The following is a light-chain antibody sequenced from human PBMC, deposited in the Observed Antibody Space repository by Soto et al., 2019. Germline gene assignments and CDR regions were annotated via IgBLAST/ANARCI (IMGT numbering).Light chain of an antibody. CDR3: CSYAGNSYV. CDR1: SSDVGTYNS. Sequence: QSALTQPRSVSGSPGQSVTISCTVTSSDVGTYNSVSWYQQYPGRAPKVILYDVHRRPSGVPDRFSGSKSGNTASLTISGVQAEDEGDYYCCSYAGNSYVFGTGTKVTVL. V-gene: IGLV2-11*01. J-gene: IGLJ1*01. CDR2: DVH.